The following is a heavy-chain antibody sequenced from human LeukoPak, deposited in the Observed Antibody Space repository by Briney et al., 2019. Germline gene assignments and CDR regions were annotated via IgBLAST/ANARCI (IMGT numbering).Heavy chain of an antibody. V-gene: IGHV4-34*01. CDR1: GGSFSGYY. D-gene: IGHD6-19*01. CDR3: ARVLAVAGTFNDY. Sequence: SETLSLTCAVYGGSFSGYYWSWIRQPPGKGLEWIGEINHSGSTNYNPSLKSRVTISVDTSKNQFSLKLSSVTAADTAVYYCARVLAVAGTFNDYWGQGTLVTXS. CDR2: INHSGST. J-gene: IGHJ4*02.